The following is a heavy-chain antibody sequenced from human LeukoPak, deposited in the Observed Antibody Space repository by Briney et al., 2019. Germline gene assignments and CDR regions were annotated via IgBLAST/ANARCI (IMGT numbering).Heavy chain of an antibody. CDR3: AKDGIITYYYGSGSFMPPGY. Sequence: LSGGSLRLSCAASGFTFSSYWMSWVRQAPGKGLEWVANIKQDGSEKYYVDSVKGRFTISRDNAKNSLYLQMNSLRAEDTAVYYCAKDGIITYYYGSGSFMPPGYWGQGTLVTVSS. V-gene: IGHV3-7*03. J-gene: IGHJ4*02. CDR2: IKQDGSEK. D-gene: IGHD3-10*01. CDR1: GFTFSSYW.